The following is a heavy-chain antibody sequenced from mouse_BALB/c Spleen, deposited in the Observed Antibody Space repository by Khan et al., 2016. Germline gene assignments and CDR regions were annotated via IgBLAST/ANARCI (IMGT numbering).Heavy chain of an antibody. CDR1: GYSITSDYA. CDR2: ITYSGST. D-gene: IGHD2-14*01. J-gene: IGHJ2*01. CDR3: ASDPVGPTGFDY. V-gene: IGHV3-2*02. Sequence: EVQLQESGPGLVKPSQSLSLTCTVTGYSITSDYAWNWIRQFPGNKLEWMGYITYSGSTSYNPSLKSRISITRDTSKNQFFLQLNSVTTEETATYYCASDPVGPTGFDYWGQGTTLTVSS.